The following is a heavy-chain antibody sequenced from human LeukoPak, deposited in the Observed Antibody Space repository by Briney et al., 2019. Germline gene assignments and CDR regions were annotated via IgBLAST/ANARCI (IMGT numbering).Heavy chain of an antibody. J-gene: IGHJ3*02. D-gene: IGHD3-22*01. CDR3: ARDYYAHDAFDI. CDR2: IYYSGST. Sequence: SETLSLTCTVFGGSISSYYWGWIRQPPGKGLEWIGYIYYSGSTNYNPSLKSRVTISVDTSKNQFSLKLSSVTAADTAVYYCARDYYAHDAFDIWGQGTMVTVSS. CDR1: GGSISSYY. V-gene: IGHV4-59*01.